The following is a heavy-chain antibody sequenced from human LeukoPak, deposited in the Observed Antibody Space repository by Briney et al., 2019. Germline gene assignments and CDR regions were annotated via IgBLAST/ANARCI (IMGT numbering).Heavy chain of an antibody. V-gene: IGHV3-9*01. CDR3: AKGPSSIFGVTRYYFDY. J-gene: IGHJ4*02. CDR2: ISWNSGNI. Sequence: GWSLTLSCAASGFTFDDYALHWVRQAPGKGLEWVSGISWNSGNIDYADSVKGRFTISRDNAKNSLYLQMNSLRAEDTAVYYCAKGPSSIFGVTRYYFDYWGQGTLVTVSS. D-gene: IGHD3-3*01. CDR1: GFTFDDYA.